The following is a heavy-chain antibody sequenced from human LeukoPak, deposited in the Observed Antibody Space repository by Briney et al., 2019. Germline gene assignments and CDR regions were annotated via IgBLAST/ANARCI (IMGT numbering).Heavy chain of an antibody. CDR2: IYHSGST. CDR3: ARDDYGSAYPGEYYYYGMDV. D-gene: IGHD3-10*01. V-gene: IGHV4-38-2*02. J-gene: IGHJ6*02. Sequence: SETLSLTCTVSGYSISSGYYWGWIRQPPGKGLEWIGSIYHSGSTYYNPSLKSRVTISVDTSKNQFSLKLSSVTAADTAVYYCARDDYGSAYPGEYYYYGMDVWGQGTTVTVSS. CDR1: GYSISSGYY.